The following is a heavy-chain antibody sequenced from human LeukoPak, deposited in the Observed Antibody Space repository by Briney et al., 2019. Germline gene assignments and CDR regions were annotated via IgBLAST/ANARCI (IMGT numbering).Heavy chain of an antibody. V-gene: IGHV1-2*02. D-gene: IGHD6-19*01. Sequence: ASVKVSCKASRYTFTGYYMHWVRQAPGRGLVWMGWINPNSGDTNYAQKFQGRVTMTRDTSITTVYMELSRLRSDDTAVYFCASGWSITGWYNNWFDPWGQGTLVTVSS. CDR1: RYTFTGYY. CDR2: INPNSGDT. CDR3: ASGWSITGWYNNWFDP. J-gene: IGHJ5*02.